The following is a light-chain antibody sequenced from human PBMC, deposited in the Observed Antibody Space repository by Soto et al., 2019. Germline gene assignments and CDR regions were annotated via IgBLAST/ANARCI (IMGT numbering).Light chain of an antibody. CDR2: EVN. Sequence: CVLTKPASAYGSPGRSVTISCNGTSSDVGGYNYVSWCQQHPGKAPKLMIYEVNKRPSGVPDRFSGSKSGNTASLTVSGLQAEDEADYYCSSYAGTPFVFGTGTKVTVL. CDR1: SSDVGGYNY. J-gene: IGLJ1*01. V-gene: IGLV2-8*01. CDR3: SSYAGTPFV.